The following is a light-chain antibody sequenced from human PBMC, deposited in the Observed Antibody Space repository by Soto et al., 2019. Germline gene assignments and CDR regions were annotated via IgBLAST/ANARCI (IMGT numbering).Light chain of an antibody. CDR1: SSDVGNYKY. CDR3: CSYTSSSIRV. Sequence: QSALTQPASVSGSPGQSITISCTGTSSDVGNYKYVSWYQQHPGKAPKLMIYEVSNRPSGVSNRFSGSKSGNTASLTISGLQADDEADYYCCSYTSSSIRVFGGGTKVTVL. V-gene: IGLV2-14*01. J-gene: IGLJ3*02. CDR2: EVS.